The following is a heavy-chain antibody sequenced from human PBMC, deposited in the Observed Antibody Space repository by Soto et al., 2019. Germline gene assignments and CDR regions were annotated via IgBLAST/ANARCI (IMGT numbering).Heavy chain of an antibody. D-gene: IGHD4-17*01. J-gene: IGHJ6*02. V-gene: IGHV3-30-3*02. CDR1: GFTFSSYS. CDR3: AKNRGGEGGMDV. CDR2: ISYDGSNE. Sequence: QVQLVESGGGAVQPGRSLRLSCAASGFTFSSYSIHWVRQAPGKGLEWVAIISYDGSNEYYAESVKGRFTMSRDNSKNALYLQMNSLSAEDTAVYYCAKNRGGEGGMDVWGQGTTVTVSS.